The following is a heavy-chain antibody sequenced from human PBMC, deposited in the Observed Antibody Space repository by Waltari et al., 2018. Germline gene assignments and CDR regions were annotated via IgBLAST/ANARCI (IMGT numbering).Heavy chain of an antibody. CDR1: GFTFSSYA. Sequence: EVQLLESGGGLVQPGGSLRLSCAASGFTFSSYAMSWVRQAPGEGLEWVSVIYSGGSTYYADSVKGRFTISRDNSKNTLYLQMNSLRAEDTAVYYCAKDTVGYSSGWYGGYYYYYMDVWGKGTTVTVSS. CDR2: IYSGGST. V-gene: IGHV3-23*03. CDR3: AKDTVGYSSGWYGGYYYYYMDV. D-gene: IGHD6-19*01. J-gene: IGHJ6*03.